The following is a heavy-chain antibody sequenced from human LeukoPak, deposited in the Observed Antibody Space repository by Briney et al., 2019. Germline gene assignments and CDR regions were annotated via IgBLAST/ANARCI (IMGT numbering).Heavy chain of an antibody. CDR2: IYSRST. CDR3: ARDTTVASGMQY. D-gene: IGHD6-19*01. CDR1: GGSISTFS. V-gene: IGHV4-59*01. Sequence: SETLSPTCTVSGGSISTFSWSWLRQPPGKGLEWIGSIYSRSTNFNPSFKSRVAISVDTSKNQFSLRLNSVTTADTAVYYCARDTTVASGMQYWGQGTLVTVSS. J-gene: IGHJ4*02.